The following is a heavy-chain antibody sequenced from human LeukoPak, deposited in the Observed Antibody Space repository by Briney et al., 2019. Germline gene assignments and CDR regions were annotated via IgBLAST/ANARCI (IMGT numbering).Heavy chain of an antibody. D-gene: IGHD2-15*01. CDR3: AKEKLGYCSGGSCRDAFDI. V-gene: IGHV3-23*01. Sequence: TGGSLRLSCAASGFTFSSYAMSWVRQAPGKGLEWVSAISGSGGSTYYADSAKGRFTISRDNSKNTLYLQMNSLRAEDTAVYYCAKEKLGYCSGGSCRDAFDIWGQGTMVTVSS. J-gene: IGHJ3*02. CDR1: GFTFSSYA. CDR2: ISGSGGST.